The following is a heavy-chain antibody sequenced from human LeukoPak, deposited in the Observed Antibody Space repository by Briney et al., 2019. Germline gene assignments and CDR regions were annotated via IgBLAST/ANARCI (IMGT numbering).Heavy chain of an antibody. J-gene: IGHJ3*02. Sequence: ASVEVSCKASGYTFTSYGISWVRQAPGQGLEWMGWISAYNGNTNYAQKLQGRVTMTTDTSTSTAYMELRSLRSDDTAVYYCARFKPTVTTLGAFDIWGQGTMVTVSS. CDR2: ISAYNGNT. D-gene: IGHD4-17*01. CDR3: ARFKPTVTTLGAFDI. V-gene: IGHV1-18*01. CDR1: GYTFTSYG.